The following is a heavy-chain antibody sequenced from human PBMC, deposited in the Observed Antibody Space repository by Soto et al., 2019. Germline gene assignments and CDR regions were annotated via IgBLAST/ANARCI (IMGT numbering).Heavy chain of an antibody. V-gene: IGHV3-23*01. D-gene: IGHD2-2*01. CDR1: GFTFSSYA. CDR2: ISGSGGST. CDR3: AKTPDIVVVPAAKYYFDY. Sequence: GGSLRLSCAASGFTFSSYAMSWVRQAPGKGLEWVSAISGSGGSTYYADSVKGRFTISRDNSKNTLYLQMNSLRAEDTAVYYCAKTPDIVVVPAAKYYFDYWGQGTLVTVSS. J-gene: IGHJ4*02.